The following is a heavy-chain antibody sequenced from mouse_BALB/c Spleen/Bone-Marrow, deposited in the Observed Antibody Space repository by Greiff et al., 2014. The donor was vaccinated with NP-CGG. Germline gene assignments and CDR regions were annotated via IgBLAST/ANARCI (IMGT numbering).Heavy chain of an antibody. CDR3: GGGGGGGGYWYFDV. J-gene: IGHJ1*01. CDR2: ILPGSGST. V-gene: IGHV1-9*01. Sequence: QVQLQQSGAELMKPGASVTISCKAPGYPFSSYWIEWVKQRPGHGLEWIGEILPGSGSTNYNEKFKGKATFTADTSSNTAYMQHSRRTAEDAAVEDGGGGGGGGGYWYFDVWGAGTTVTVAS. CDR1: GYPFSSYW.